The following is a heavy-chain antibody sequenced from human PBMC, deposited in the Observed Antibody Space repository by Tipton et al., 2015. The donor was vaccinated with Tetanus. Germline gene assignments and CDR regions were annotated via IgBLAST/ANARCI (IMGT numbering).Heavy chain of an antibody. V-gene: IGHV5-51*01. J-gene: IGHJ1*01. D-gene: IGHD1-26*01. CDR1: GYSFNIYW. CDR3: VRTDSGSFTAGPQD. Sequence: VQLVQSGAEVKKAGESLKISCKGSGYSFNIYWIAWVRQMPGKGLEWMGIIYPDDSDTRYSPSFQGQVTISADKSIGTAYLQWNSLKASDTAMYYCVRTDSGSFTAGPQDWGQGTLVTVSS. CDR2: IYPDDSDT.